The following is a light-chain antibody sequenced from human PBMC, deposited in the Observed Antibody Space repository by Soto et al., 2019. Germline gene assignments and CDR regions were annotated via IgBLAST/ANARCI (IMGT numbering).Light chain of an antibody. J-gene: IGKJ2*01. V-gene: IGKV3-11*01. CDR1: QSVTTS. CDR2: DVS. CDR3: QHPGT. Sequence: IALTQSPGTLSLSPGERATLSCRASQSVTTSLAWYQQKPGQAPRLLIYDVSNRATGIPARFIGSGSGTDFTLTISSLEPEDFASYYCQHPGTFGQRTKLEIK.